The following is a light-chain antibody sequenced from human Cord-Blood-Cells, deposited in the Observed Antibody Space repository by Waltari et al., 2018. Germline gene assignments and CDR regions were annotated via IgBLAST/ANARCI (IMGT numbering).Light chain of an antibody. Sequence: EIVLTQSPGTLSLSPGESATLSCRASQSVSSSYLAWYQQKPGTAPRLLIYGASSRATGIPDRFSGSGSGTDFTLTISRLEPEDFAVYYCQQYGSSPRTFGQGTKVEIK. CDR1: QSVSSSY. J-gene: IGKJ1*01. V-gene: IGKV3-20*01. CDR3: QQYGSSPRT. CDR2: GAS.